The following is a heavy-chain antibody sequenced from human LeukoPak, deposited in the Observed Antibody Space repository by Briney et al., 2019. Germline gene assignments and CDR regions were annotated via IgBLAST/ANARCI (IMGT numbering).Heavy chain of an antibody. Sequence: GASVKVSCKASGYTFTGYYMHWVRQAPGQGLEWMGWINPNSGGTNYAQKFQGRVTMTRDTSISTACMELSRLRSDDTAVYYCARSTGTTFGFSEYWGQGTLVTVSS. CDR2: INPNSGGT. J-gene: IGHJ4*02. D-gene: IGHD3-16*01. CDR3: ARSTGTTFGFSEY. CDR1: GYTFTGYY. V-gene: IGHV1-2*02.